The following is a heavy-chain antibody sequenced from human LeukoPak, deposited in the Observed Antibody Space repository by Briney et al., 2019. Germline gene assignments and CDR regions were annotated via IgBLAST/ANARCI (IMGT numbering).Heavy chain of an antibody. J-gene: IGHJ4*02. CDR2: ISSNGGST. CDR1: GFTFSCYA. Sequence: GGSLRLSCAASGFTFSCYAMHWVRQAPGKGLEYVSAISSNGGSTYYANSVKGRFTISRDNSKNTLYLQMGSLRAEDMAVYYCARSPDIVVVPAAVWGQGTLVTVSS. D-gene: IGHD2-2*01. V-gene: IGHV3-64*01. CDR3: ARSPDIVVVPAAV.